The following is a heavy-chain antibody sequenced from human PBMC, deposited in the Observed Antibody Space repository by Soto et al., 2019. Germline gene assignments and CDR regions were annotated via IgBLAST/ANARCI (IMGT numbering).Heavy chain of an antibody. J-gene: IGHJ4*02. Sequence: EVQLVESGGGLVQRGGSLRLSCAASGFTFSSYWMNWVRQAPGKGLEWVTNINEDGSDKYYVDSVKGRFTISRDNAKNSLYLQMDSLRAEDTAVYYCARRRSVGSRTIFDSWGQGTLVTVSS. D-gene: IGHD2-15*01. CDR3: ARRRSVGSRTIFDS. V-gene: IGHV3-7*01. CDR1: GFTFSSYW. CDR2: INEDGSDK.